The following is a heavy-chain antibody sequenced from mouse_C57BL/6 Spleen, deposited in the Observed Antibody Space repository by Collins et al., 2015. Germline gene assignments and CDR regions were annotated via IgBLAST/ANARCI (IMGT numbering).Heavy chain of an antibody. Sequence: GKPGASVKISCKASGYTFTDYYMNWVKQSHGKSLDWIGDINPNNGGSTYNQKFKGKATLTVDKSSSTAYMELRSLTSEDSAVYYCARSGYYGSSPWFAYWGQGTLVTVSA. CDR1: GYTFTDYY. J-gene: IGHJ3*01. V-gene: IGHV1-26*01. CDR3: ARSGYYGSSPWFAY. CDR2: INPNNGGS. D-gene: IGHD1-1*01.